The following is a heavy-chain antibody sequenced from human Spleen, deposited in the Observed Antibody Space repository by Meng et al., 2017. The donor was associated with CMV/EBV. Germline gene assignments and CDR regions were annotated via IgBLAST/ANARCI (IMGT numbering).Heavy chain of an antibody. CDR1: GYTLGSYY. J-gene: IGHJ4*02. CDR2: IKPSEGSA. CDR3: ARASSGYSCDY. Sequence: SCKASGYTLGSYYMHWVRQAPGQGPEWVGLIKPSEGSADFAQKFQGRVTMTRDTSTSTVYMELSSLRSEDTAVYFCARASSGYSCDYWGQGTPVTVSS. V-gene: IGHV1-46*01. D-gene: IGHD3-22*01.